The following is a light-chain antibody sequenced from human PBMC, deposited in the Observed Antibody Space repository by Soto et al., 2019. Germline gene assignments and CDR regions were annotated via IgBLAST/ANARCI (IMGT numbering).Light chain of an antibody. V-gene: IGKV1-5*03. J-gene: IGKJ4*01. CDR1: QSISSW. Sequence: DFQMTQSPSTLSATLGDRVTITCRASQSISSWLAWYQQKPRKAPKLLIYKASSLESGVPSRFSGSGSGTEFTLTISGLQPDDFATDYCQQYHSFPLTFGGGTKVEIK. CDR3: QQYHSFPLT. CDR2: KAS.